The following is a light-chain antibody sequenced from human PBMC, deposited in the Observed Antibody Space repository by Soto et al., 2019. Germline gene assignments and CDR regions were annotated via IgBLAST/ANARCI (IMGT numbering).Light chain of an antibody. CDR3: SSYTCSSLYV. CDR2: DVS. Sequence: QSVLTQPASVSGSPGQSITISCTGTSSDVGGYDYVSWYQHHPGKAPKLMIYDVSNRPSGVSNRFSCSKSGNTASLTISGLQAEDEADYYCSSYTCSSLYVFGTGTKVTVL. CDR1: SSDVGGYDY. J-gene: IGLJ1*01. V-gene: IGLV2-14*03.